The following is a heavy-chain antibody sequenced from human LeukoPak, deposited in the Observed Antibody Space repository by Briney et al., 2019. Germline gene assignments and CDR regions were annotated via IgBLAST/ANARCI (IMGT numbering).Heavy chain of an antibody. CDR3: VSNSYSGYSSSWDAFGI. J-gene: IGHJ3*02. V-gene: IGHV3-74*01. CDR1: GFTFTNYW. CDR2: INSDGSST. Sequence: HPGGSLRLSCAASGFTFTNYWIHWVRQAPGKGLVWVSRINSDGSSTIYADSVKGRFTISRDNARNTLYLQMNSLRAEDTAVYYCVSNSYSGYSSSWDAFGIWGQGTMVTVSS. D-gene: IGHD6-13*01.